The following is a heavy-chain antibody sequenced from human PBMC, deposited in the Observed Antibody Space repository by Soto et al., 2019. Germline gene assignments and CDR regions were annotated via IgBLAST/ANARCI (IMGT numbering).Heavy chain of an antibody. V-gene: IGHV1-69*13. CDR2: IIPIFGTA. J-gene: IGHJ4*02. CDR1: GGTFSSYA. D-gene: IGHD3-22*01. Sequence: ASVKVSCKASGGTFSSYAISWVRQAPGQGLEWMGGIIPIFGTANYAQKFQGRVTITADESTSTAYMELSSLRSEDTAVYYCGSVCYYDSGVYYGAHFDYWAKGTLVPVSS. CDR3: GSVCYYDSGVYYGAHFDY.